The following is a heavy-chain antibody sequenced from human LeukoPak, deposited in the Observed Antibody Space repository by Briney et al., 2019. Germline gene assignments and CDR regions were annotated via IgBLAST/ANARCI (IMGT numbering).Heavy chain of an antibody. J-gene: IGHJ4*02. CDR2: ISYDGSNK. CDR1: GFTFSSYA. CDR3: AKDWSGASGYYFDY. V-gene: IGHV3-30-3*01. Sequence: QTGGSLRLSCAASGFTFSSYAMHWVRQAPGKGLEWVAVISYDGSNKYYADSVKGRFTISRDNSKNTLYLQMNSLRAEDTAVYYCAKDWSGASGYYFDYWGQGTLVTVSS. D-gene: IGHD1-26*01.